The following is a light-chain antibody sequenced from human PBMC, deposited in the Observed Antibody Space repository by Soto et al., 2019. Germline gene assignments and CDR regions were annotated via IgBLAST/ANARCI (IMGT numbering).Light chain of an antibody. CDR1: QSISIY. Sequence: DIQMTQSPSSLSASVGDRVTITCRASQSISIYLNWSQQKPAKAPKLLIYAASSLQSGVPSRFSGSGSGTHFSLTISSLQPEDFATYYCQQTYSTLLTFGGGTKVEIK. CDR3: QQTYSTLLT. V-gene: IGKV1-39*01. J-gene: IGKJ4*01. CDR2: AAS.